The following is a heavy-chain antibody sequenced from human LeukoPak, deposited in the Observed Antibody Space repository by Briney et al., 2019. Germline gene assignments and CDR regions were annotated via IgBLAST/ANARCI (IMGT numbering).Heavy chain of an antibody. V-gene: IGHV3-23*01. CDR3: AKRKSGNSGLYHFDY. CDR1: GFTFNTYA. Sequence: GGSLRLSCAASGFTFNTYAMGWVRQAPGKGLEWVSSIIGSGGRTYYADSVEGRFTVSRDNSQNTVYLQMNGLRAEDTAIYYCAKRKSGNSGLYHFDYWGPGTLVTVSS. J-gene: IGHJ4*02. CDR2: IIGSGGRT. D-gene: IGHD3-10*01.